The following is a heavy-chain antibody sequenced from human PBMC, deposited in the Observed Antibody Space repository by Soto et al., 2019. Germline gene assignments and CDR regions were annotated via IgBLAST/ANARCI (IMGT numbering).Heavy chain of an antibody. Sequence: SVKVSCKASGGTFSSYAISWVRQAPGQGLEWMGGITPIFGTANYAQKFQGRVTITADESTSTAYMELSSLRSEDTAVYYCARGGYSSSWYFYYYYYGMDVWGQGTTVTVSS. CDR2: ITPIFGTA. J-gene: IGHJ6*02. CDR3: ARGGYSSSWYFYYYYYGMDV. V-gene: IGHV1-69*13. D-gene: IGHD6-13*01. CDR1: GGTFSSYA.